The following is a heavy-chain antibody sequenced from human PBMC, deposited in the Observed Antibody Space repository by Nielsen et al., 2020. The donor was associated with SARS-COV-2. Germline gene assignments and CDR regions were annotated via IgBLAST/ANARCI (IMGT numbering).Heavy chain of an antibody. CDR3: VRGLQVPNGLAHR. CDR2: INSDGSST. D-gene: IGHD3-16*01. V-gene: IGHV3-74*01. CDR1: AFTFSTYW. J-gene: IGHJ4*02. Sequence: GGSLRLSCAASAFTFSTYWMHWVRQAPEKGLVWVSRINSDGSSTSYADSVKGRFTISRDNAKNTLYLQMNSLRAEDTAVYYCVRGLQVPNGLAHRWGQGTLVTVSS.